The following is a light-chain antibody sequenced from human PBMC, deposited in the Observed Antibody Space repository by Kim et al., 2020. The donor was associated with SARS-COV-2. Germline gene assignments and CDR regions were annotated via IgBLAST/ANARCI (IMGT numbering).Light chain of an antibody. Sequence: SVSTGERSTLAIRASQGCNRNLCWYQQKPGQAPRVRIYGASTGAAGIPARFSGSGSGTEFTHTISSLQSDDVATYYCQQHHYWRAFGQGTRLEIK. CDR1: QGCNRN. CDR2: GAS. J-gene: IGKJ5*01. CDR3: QQHHYWRA. V-gene: IGKV3-15*01.